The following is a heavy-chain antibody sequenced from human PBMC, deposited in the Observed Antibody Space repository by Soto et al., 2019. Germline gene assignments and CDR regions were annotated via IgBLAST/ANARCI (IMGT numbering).Heavy chain of an antibody. CDR3: AKDMVDDNSVWDPFAF. CDR2: IGGSNVDT. CDR1: GFTFSMFA. Sequence: EVQLLESGGGLAQPGGSLRLSCAASGFTFSMFAMSWVRQAPRKGPERVSGIGGSNVDTHYADTVKGRFTIAKDNSKNIMFLQMNSLRADDTAVHYCAKDMVDDNSVWDPFAFWGRGRMVAVSS. D-gene: IGHD1-20*01. V-gene: IGHV3-23*01. J-gene: IGHJ3*01.